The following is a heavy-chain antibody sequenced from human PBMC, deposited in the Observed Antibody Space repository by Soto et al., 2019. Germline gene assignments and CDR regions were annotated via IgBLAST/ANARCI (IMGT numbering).Heavy chain of an antibody. CDR1: GGSISSYY. D-gene: IGHD5-12*01. V-gene: IGHV4-59*01. Sequence: SETLSLTCTVSGGSISSYYWSWIRQPPGKGLEWIGYIYYSGSTNYNPSLKSRVTISVDTSKNQFPLKLSSVTAADTAVYYCARTPRWLQLPDYWGQGTLVTVSS. CDR3: ARTPRWLQLPDY. J-gene: IGHJ4*02. CDR2: IYYSGST.